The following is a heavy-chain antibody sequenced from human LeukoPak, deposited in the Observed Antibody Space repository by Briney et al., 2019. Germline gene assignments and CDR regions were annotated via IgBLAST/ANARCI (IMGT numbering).Heavy chain of an antibody. CDR2: IYPGDSDT. D-gene: IGHD3-3*01. Sequence: RGESLKISCKGSGFSFSTYWIAWVRQMPGKGLEFMGIIYPGDSDTRYSPSSQGHVIISVDKSISTAYLQWSSLKASDTAKYYCARTPYDFYYMDVWGKGTTVTVSS. CDR1: GFSFSTYW. V-gene: IGHV5-51*01. J-gene: IGHJ6*03. CDR3: ARTPYDFYYMDV.